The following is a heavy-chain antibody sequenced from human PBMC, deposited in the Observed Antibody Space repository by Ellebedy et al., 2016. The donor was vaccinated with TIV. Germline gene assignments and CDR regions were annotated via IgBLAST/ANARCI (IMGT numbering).Heavy chain of an antibody. V-gene: IGHV3-23*01. CDR1: GFTFSSCG. CDR3: AKATSGSYYYFDY. Sequence: GESLKISCAASGFTFSSCGMSWVRQAPGKGLAWVSTVSGSGSNTYYADSVKGRFTISRDNSKNTLYLQMNSLRAEDTAVYYCAKATSGSYYYFDYWGQGTLVTVSS. CDR2: VSGSGSNT. D-gene: IGHD1-26*01. J-gene: IGHJ4*02.